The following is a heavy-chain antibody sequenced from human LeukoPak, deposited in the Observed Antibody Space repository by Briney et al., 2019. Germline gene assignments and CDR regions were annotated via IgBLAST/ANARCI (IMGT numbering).Heavy chain of an antibody. J-gene: IGHJ4*02. CDR1: GFTFSSYE. Sequence: GGSLRLSCAASGFTFSSYEMNWVRQAPGKGLEWVSYISSSGSTIYYADSVKGRFTISRDNAKNSLYLQMNSLRAEDTAVYYCARVSPNTVTTLHWGQGTLVTVSS. CDR2: ISSSGSTI. V-gene: IGHV3-48*03. CDR3: ARVSPNTVTTLH. D-gene: IGHD4-17*01.